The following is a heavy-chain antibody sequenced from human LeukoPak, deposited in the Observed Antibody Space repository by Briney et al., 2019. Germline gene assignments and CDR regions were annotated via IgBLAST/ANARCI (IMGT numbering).Heavy chain of an antibody. V-gene: IGHV4-39*02. CDR2: ISYSGST. J-gene: IGHJ5*02. Sequence: SETLSLTCTVSGASISSSSDYWGWIRQPPGKGLEWIGSISYSGSTYYNPSLKSRVTISVYTSRNQFSLKLSSVTAADTAVYYCARDDVRSFSWGQGTLVTVSS. CDR3: ARDDVRSFS. CDR1: GASISSSSDY.